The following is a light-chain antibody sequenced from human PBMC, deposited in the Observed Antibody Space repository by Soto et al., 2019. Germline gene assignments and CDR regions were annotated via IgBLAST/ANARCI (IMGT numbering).Light chain of an antibody. Sequence: QSALTQPASVSGSHGQSITISCTGTSSDVGGYNYVSWYQQHPGKAPKLMIYDVSNRPSGVSNRFSGSKSDNTASLTISGLQAEDEADYYCSSYTSSSTLYVFGTGTKVTVL. CDR2: DVS. J-gene: IGLJ1*01. CDR1: SSDVGGYNY. V-gene: IGLV2-14*01. CDR3: SSYTSSSTLYV.